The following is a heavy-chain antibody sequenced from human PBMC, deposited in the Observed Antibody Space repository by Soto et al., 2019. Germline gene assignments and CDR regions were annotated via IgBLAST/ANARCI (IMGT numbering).Heavy chain of an antibody. J-gene: IGHJ5*02. V-gene: IGHV1-24*01. CDR3: ASPPSDYVWGSYRA. CDR1: GYTLTELS. Sequence: ASVKVSCKVSGYTLTELSMHWVRQAPGKGLEWMGGFDPEDGETIYAQKFQGRVTMTEDTSTDTAYMELSSLRSEDTAVYYCASPPSDYVWGSYRAWGQGTLVTVSS. D-gene: IGHD3-16*02. CDR2: FDPEDGET.